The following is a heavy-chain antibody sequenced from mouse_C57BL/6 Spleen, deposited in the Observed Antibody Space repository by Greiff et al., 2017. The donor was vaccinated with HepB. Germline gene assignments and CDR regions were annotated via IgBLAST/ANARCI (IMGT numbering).Heavy chain of an antibody. D-gene: IGHD1-1*01. CDR2: INPSTGGT. V-gene: IGHV1-42*01. J-gene: IGHJ1*03. Sequence: EVKLQESGPELVKPGASVKISCKASGYSFTGYYMNWVKQSPEKSLEWIGEINPSTGGTTYNQKFKAKATLTVDKSSSTAYMQLKSLTSEDSAVYYCARNGVYYYGSSDYWYFDVWGTGTTVTVSS. CDR3: ARNGVYYYGSSDYWYFDV. CDR1: GYSFTGYY.